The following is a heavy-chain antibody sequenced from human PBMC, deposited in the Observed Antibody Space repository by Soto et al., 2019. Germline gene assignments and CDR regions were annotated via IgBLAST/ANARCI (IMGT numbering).Heavy chain of an antibody. CDR1: GGSISSGGYY. CDR2: IYYSGST. J-gene: IGHJ4*02. D-gene: IGHD3-10*01. Sequence: SETLSLTCTVSGGSISSGGYYWSWIRQHPGKGLEWIGYIYYSGSTYYNPSLKSRVTISVDTSKNQFSLKLSSVTAADTAVYYCARDRATMVRGSPPSPSIWLDYWGQGTLVTVSS. CDR3: ARDRATMVRGSPPSPSIWLDY. V-gene: IGHV4-31*03.